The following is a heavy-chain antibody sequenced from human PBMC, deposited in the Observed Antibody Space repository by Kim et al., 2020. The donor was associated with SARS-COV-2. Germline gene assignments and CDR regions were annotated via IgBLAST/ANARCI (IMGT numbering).Heavy chain of an antibody. CDR1: GFTFSSYG. D-gene: IGHD1-1*01. J-gene: IGHJ6*02. Sequence: GGSLRLSCAASGFTFSSYGMHWVRQAPGKGLEWVAVISYDGSNKYYADSVKGRFTISRDNSKNTLYLQMNSLRAEDTAVYYCAKETLTGSYYYYGMDVWGQGTTVTVSS. CDR2: ISYDGSNK. CDR3: AKETLTGSYYYYGMDV. V-gene: IGHV3-30*18.